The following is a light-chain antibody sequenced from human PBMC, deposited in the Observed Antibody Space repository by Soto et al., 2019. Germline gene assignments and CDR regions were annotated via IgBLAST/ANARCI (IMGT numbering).Light chain of an antibody. CDR1: SSDVGSYNL. CDR2: EVS. J-gene: IGLJ1*01. V-gene: IGLV2-23*02. CDR3: YSYAGSYV. Sequence: QSVLTQPASVSRSPGQSITISCTGTSSDVGSYNLVSWYQQHPGKAPKLMIYEVSKRPSGVSNRFSGSKSGNTASLTISGLQAEEEADYYCYSYAGSYVFGTGTKVTVL.